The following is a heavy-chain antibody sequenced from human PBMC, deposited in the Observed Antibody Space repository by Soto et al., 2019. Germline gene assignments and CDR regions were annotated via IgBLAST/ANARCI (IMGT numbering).Heavy chain of an antibody. CDR2: IIPIFGTA. CDR3: ARVRVADEGAFDI. CDR1: GGTFSSYA. Sequence: SVKVSCKASGGTFSSYAISWVRQAPGQGLEWMGGIIPIFGTANYAQKFQGRVTITADESTSTAYMELSSLRSEDTAVYYCARVRVADEGAFDIWGQGTMVTVSS. V-gene: IGHV1-69*13. J-gene: IGHJ3*02.